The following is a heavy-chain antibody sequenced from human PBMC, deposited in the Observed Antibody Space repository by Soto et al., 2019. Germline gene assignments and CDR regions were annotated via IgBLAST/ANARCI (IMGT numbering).Heavy chain of an antibody. V-gene: IGHV3-74*01. D-gene: IGHD6-13*01. CDR2: MNSDGSST. CDR1: GITFSSNW. Sequence: PGGSLRLSCAASGITFSSNWMHWVRQAPGKGLVWVSRMNSDGSSTSYADSVKGRFTISRDNAKNTLYLQMNSLRAEDTALYYCAREYSSSRYFDYWGQGTLVTVSS. J-gene: IGHJ4*02. CDR3: AREYSSSRYFDY.